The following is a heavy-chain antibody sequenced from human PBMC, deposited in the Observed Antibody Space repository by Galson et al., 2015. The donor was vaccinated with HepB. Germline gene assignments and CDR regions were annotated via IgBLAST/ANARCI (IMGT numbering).Heavy chain of an antibody. J-gene: IGHJ6*02. CDR2: IKNKADGGTI. CDR3: SRTDPLDV. CDR1: GFTFSNAW. V-gene: IGHV3-15*01. D-gene: IGHD4-17*01. Sequence: SLRLSCAASGFTFSNAWMSWVRQAPGKGLEWAGRIKNKADGGTIHYAAPVKGRFTISRDDSENTLYLQMNSLKTEDTAVYYCSRTDPLDVWGQGTTVTVSS.